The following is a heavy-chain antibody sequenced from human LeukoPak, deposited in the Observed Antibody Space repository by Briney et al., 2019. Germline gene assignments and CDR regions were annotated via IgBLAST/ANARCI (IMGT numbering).Heavy chain of an antibody. CDR3: ARSAFLVTAPGLYYFDY. D-gene: IGHD6-13*01. J-gene: IGHJ4*02. Sequence: PSETLSLTCTVSGGSISSYYWSWIRQPAGKGLEWIGHIYNSGSTNYNPSLKGRVTMSVATSKNQFSLHLSSVTAADTAVYYCARSAFLVTAPGLYYFDYWGQGTLGAVSS. V-gene: IGHV4-4*07. CDR1: GGSISSYY. CDR2: IYNSGST.